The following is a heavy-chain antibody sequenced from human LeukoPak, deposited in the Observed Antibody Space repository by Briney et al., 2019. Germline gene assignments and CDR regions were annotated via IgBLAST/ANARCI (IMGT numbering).Heavy chain of an antibody. D-gene: IGHD3-3*01. V-gene: IGHV1-18*01. CDR2: ISAYNGNT. CDR1: GYTFTSYG. CDR3: ARDRYYDFWSGAIEFDP. Sequence: GASVKVSCKASGYTFTSYGISWVRQAPGQGLEWMGWISAYNGNTNYAQKLQGRVTMTTDTSTSTAYMELRSLRSDDTAVYYCARDRYYDFWSGAIEFDPWGQGTLVTVSS. J-gene: IGHJ5*02.